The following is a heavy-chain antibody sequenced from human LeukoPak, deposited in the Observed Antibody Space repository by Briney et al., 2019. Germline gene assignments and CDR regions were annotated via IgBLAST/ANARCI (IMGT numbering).Heavy chain of an antibody. CDR1: GVTFSGYS. CDR3: ASWPVPKGDFDY. Sequence: GGSLRLSCAASGVTFSGYSMNWVRQAPGKGLEWVSAITATSLHIYYADSVKGRFTISRDNAKNTLYLQMNSLRAEDTAVYYCASWPVPKGDFDYWGQGTLVTVSS. J-gene: IGHJ4*02. D-gene: IGHD1-26*01. CDR2: ITATSLHI. V-gene: IGHV3-21*01.